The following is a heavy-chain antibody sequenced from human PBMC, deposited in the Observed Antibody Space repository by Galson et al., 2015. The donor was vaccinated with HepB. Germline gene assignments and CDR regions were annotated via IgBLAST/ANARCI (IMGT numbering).Heavy chain of an antibody. CDR1: GGTFSSYA. CDR3: ARGFDRVPAAHSNAFDI. J-gene: IGHJ3*02. CDR2: IIPIFGTA. Sequence: SCKASGGTFSSYAISWVRQAPGQGLEWMGGIIPIFGTANYAQKFQGRVTITADESTSTAYMELSSLRSEDTAVYYCARGFDRVPAAHSNAFDIWGQGTMVTVSS. D-gene: IGHD2-2*01. V-gene: IGHV1-69*01.